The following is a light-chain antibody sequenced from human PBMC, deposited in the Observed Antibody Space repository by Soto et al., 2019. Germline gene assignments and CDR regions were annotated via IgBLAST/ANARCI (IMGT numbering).Light chain of an antibody. J-gene: IGKJ4*01. V-gene: IGKV2-28*01. CDR3: MQARQSLT. Sequence: IVMTQSPLSLPVTPGEPASISCRSSQSLLHSNGYNYLDWYLQRPGQSPQLLIYLGSHRASGVPDRFSGSGSGTDFTLKISRVEAEDVGVYYCMQARQSLTFGGGTKVEIK. CDR1: QSLLHSNGYNY. CDR2: LGS.